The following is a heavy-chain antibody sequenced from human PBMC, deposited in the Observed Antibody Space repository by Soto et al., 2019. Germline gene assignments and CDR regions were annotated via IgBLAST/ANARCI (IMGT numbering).Heavy chain of an antibody. V-gene: IGHV3-23*01. CDR1: GFTFSTYA. Sequence: EVQLLESGGGVVQPGGSLRLSCAASGFTFSTYAMSWVRQGPGKGLEWVADISGSSDSTHYAASVKGRFTVSRDNSKNTLFLHRNSLRVEDTAVYYCATVGWLQDFDYWGQGTLVTCSS. CDR3: ATVGWLQDFDY. J-gene: IGHJ4*02. CDR2: ISGSSDST. D-gene: IGHD5-12*01.